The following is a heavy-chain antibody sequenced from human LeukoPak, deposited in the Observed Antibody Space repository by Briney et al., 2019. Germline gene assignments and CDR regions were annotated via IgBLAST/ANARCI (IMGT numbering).Heavy chain of an antibody. CDR3: AREAGFMVRGSMRGYDGYYYYMDV. Sequence: SQTLSLTCTVSGGSISSGSYYWSWIRQPAGKGLEYIGRVYTSGSTNYNPSLKSRVTISVDTSKNQFSLKLSSVTAADTAVYYCAREAGFMVRGSMRGYDGYYYYMDVWGKGTTVTISS. CDR2: VYTSGST. D-gene: IGHD3-10*01. V-gene: IGHV4-61*02. CDR1: GGSISSGSYY. J-gene: IGHJ6*03.